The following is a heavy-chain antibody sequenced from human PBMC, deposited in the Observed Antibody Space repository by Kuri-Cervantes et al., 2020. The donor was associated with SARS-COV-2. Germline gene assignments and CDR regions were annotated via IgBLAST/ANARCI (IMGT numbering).Heavy chain of an antibody. J-gene: IGHJ5*02. V-gene: IGHV3-53*01. CDR1: GFTFSNSD. CDR3: AKDGYCSSTSCRPWFDP. CDR2: IYSCGST. D-gene: IGHD2-2*03. Sequence: GESLKISCAASGFTFSNSDMSWVRQAPGKGLEWVSVIYSCGSTYYADSVKGRFTISRDNSKNTLYLQMNSLRAEDTAVYYCAKDGYCSSTSCRPWFDPWGQGTLVTVSS.